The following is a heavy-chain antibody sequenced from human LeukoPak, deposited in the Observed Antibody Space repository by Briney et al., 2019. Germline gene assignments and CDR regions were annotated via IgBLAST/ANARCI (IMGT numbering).Heavy chain of an antibody. D-gene: IGHD3-3*01. CDR1: GGSISSSSYY. J-gene: IGHJ4*02. CDR2: IYYSGST. Sequence: SETLSLTCTVSGGSISSSSYYWGWIRQPPGKGLEWIGSIYYSGSTYYNPSLKSRVTISVDTSKNHFSLKLSSVTAADTAVYYCARLAYYDFWSGYYTGMRGYYFDYWGQGTLVTVSS. V-gene: IGHV4-39*01. CDR3: ARLAYYDFWSGYYTGMRGYYFDY.